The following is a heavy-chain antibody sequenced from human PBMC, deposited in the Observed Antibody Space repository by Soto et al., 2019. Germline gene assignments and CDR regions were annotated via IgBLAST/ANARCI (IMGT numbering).Heavy chain of an antibody. CDR3: ARWVEISLDYFDS. V-gene: IGHV4-31*03. Sequence: SETLSLTCTVSGAYMRNDYYYWSWVRQKPGKDLEWIGHMHHSGRTHYNPSLKSRVAVSVDTSKNQFSLYLNSVTAADTAVYYCARWVEISLDYFDSWGQGTLVTVSS. J-gene: IGHJ4*02. CDR1: GAYMRNDYYY. CDR2: MHHSGRT.